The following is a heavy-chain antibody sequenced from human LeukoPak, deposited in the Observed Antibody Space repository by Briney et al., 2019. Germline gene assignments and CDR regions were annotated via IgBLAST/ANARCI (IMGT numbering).Heavy chain of an antibody. CDR1: GFTLSSFA. CDR3: AKRDRPCSGDCSAPYYFDY. J-gene: IGHJ4*02. V-gene: IGHV3-23*01. D-gene: IGHD2-21*02. CDR2: ISSSGRNT. Sequence: GGSLRLSCAASGFTLSSFAMSWVRQTPGKGLEWVSSISSSGRNTYYADSVKGRFTISRDNSENTLYLQVSSLRAEDTAMYYCAKRDRPCSGDCSAPYYFDYWGQGTLVTVSS.